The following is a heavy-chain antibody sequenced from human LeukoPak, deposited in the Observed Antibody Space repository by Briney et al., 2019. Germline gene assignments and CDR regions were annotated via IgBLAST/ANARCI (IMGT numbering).Heavy chain of an antibody. J-gene: IGHJ4*02. V-gene: IGHV3-74*01. Sequence: GGSLRLSCAASGFTFSSYGMHWVRQAPGRGLVWVSRITSDGSAANYADSVKGRFTISRDNAKNTLYLQMNSLRAEDTAVYYCARFAVTTAGDYWGQGTLVTVSS. CDR1: GFTFSSYG. D-gene: IGHD1-1*01. CDR2: ITSDGSAA. CDR3: ARFAVTTAGDY.